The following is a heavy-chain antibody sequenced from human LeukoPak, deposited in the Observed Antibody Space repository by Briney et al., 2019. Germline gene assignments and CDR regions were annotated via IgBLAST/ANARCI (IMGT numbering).Heavy chain of an antibody. Sequence: GGSLRLSCAASRFTFSSYWMSWVRQAPGKGLEWVANIKEDGSEKYYVDSVKGRFTISRDNAKNSLYLQMNSLRAEDTAVYYCTRGGAPEYSYGYHFDYWGHGTLVTVSS. J-gene: IGHJ4*01. CDR3: TRGGAPEYSYGYHFDY. CDR1: RFTFSSYW. V-gene: IGHV3-7*01. D-gene: IGHD5-18*01. CDR2: IKEDGSEK.